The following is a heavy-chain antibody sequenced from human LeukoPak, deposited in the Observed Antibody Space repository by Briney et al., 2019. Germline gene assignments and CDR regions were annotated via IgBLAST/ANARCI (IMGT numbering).Heavy chain of an antibody. D-gene: IGHD3-10*01. CDR1: GFTFSSYA. V-gene: IGHV3-23*01. CDR2: ISGSGGST. Sequence: GGSLRLSCAASGFTFSSYAMSWVRQAPGKGLEWVSAISGSGGSTYYADSVKGRFTISRDNSKNTLCLQMNSLGAEDTAVYYCARGGPRHNWFDPWGQGTLVTVSS. J-gene: IGHJ5*02. CDR3: ARGGPRHNWFDP.